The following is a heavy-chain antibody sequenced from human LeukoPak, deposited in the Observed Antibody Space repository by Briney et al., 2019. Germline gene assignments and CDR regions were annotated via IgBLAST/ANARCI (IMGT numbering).Heavy chain of an antibody. CDR1: GFTFSSYG. Sequence: PGRSLRLSCAASGFTFSSYGMHWVRQAPGKGLEWVAVISYDGSNKYYADSVKGRFTISRDNSKNTLYLQMNSLRAEDTAVYYCAKILDGPPDMVRGVTPYDYWGQGTLVTVSS. CDR2: ISYDGSNK. CDR3: AKILDGPPDMVRGVTPYDY. J-gene: IGHJ4*02. D-gene: IGHD3-10*01. V-gene: IGHV3-30*18.